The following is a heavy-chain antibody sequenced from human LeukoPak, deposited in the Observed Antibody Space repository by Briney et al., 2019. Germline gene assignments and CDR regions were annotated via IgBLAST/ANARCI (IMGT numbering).Heavy chain of an antibody. Sequence: ASVKVSCKASGYTFSSYLVSWVRQAPGQGLEWMGWLSTNDGNTNYAQKVQDRVTMTTDTSTSTAYMELRSLRFDDTAVHYCARSAGNGDFDYWGQGTLVTVSS. CDR3: ARSAGNGDFDY. D-gene: IGHD2-8*01. J-gene: IGHJ4*02. CDR2: LSTNDGNT. CDR1: GYTFSSYL. V-gene: IGHV1-18*01.